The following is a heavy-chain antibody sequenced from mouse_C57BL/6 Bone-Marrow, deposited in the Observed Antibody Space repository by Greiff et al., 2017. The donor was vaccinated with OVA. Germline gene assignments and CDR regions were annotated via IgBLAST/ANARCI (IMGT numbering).Heavy chain of an antibody. D-gene: IGHD4-1*01. CDR1: GFTFSSYG. Sequence: EVQLVESGGDLVKPGGSLKLSCAASGFTFSSYGMSWVRQTPDKRLEWVATISSGGSYTYYPDSVKGRFTISRDNAKNTLYLQMSSLKSEDTAMYYCSNQGVNWAFDYWGQGTTLTVSS. V-gene: IGHV5-6*01. CDR2: ISSGGSYT. J-gene: IGHJ2*01. CDR3: SNQGVNWAFDY.